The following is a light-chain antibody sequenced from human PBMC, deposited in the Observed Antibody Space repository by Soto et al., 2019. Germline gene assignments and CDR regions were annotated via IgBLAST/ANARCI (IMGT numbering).Light chain of an antibody. CDR2: EVN. V-gene: IGLV2-8*01. J-gene: IGLJ3*02. CDR1: SSDVGNYNY. CDR3: SSYAGSNKV. Sequence: QSALTQPPSAFGSPGQSVTISCTGTSSDVGNYNYVSWYQQYPGKVPKLMIYEVNKRPSGVPDRFSGSKSGNTASLTVSGLQAEDEADYYCSSYAGSNKVFGGGTQLTVL.